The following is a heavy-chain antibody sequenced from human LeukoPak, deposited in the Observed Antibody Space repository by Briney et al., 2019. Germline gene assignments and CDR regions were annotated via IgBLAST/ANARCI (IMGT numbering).Heavy chain of an antibody. CDR2: ISSDGDST. D-gene: IGHD3-10*01. CDR3: VRSSASSGPNCFDP. J-gene: IGHJ5*02. CDR1: GFTFSTYA. Sequence: PGGCPRLSCSASGFTFSTYAMHWVRQAPGKGLEYVSAISSDGDSTYNADSVKGRFTISRDNSKNTLYLQMSSLRTEDTAVYYCVRSSASSGPNCFDPWGQGTLVPVSS. V-gene: IGHV3-64D*09.